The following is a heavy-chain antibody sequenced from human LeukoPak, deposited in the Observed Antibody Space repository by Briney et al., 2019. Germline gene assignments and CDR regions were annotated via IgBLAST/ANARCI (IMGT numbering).Heavy chain of an antibody. V-gene: IGHV5-51*01. CDR1: GYSLSSYW. J-gene: IGHJ4*02. CDR3: ATLGSLRDYFDY. Sequence: GALKNSCKGSGYSLSSYWVGWGGPMPRESLEGVGIIYPGDSDTRYSPSFQGQVTISADKSISTAYLQWSSLKASDTAMYYCATLGSLRDYFDYWGQGTLVTVSS. D-gene: IGHD1-26*01. CDR2: IYPGDSDT.